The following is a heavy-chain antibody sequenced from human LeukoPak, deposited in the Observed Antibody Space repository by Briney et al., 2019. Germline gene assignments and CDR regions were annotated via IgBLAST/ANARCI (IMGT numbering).Heavy chain of an antibody. D-gene: IGHD1-7*01. J-gene: IGHJ4*02. Sequence: PGGSLRLSCAAPGFTLSDYWMNWVRQVPGKGPVWVSHISPDGRNIAYADSVKGRFTISRDSAKNTLYLQMNSLRVGDTAVYYCVRDGGGTTPYDCWGQGTLVTVSS. CDR1: GFTLSDYW. CDR2: ISPDGRNI. CDR3: VRDGGGTTPYDC. V-gene: IGHV3-74*01.